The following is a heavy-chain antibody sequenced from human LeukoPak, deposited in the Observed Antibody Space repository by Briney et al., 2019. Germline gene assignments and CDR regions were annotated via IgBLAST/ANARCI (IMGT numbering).Heavy chain of an antibody. CDR3: AIVAGSGWFDP. Sequence: PSETLSLTCTVSGGSISSSSYYWGWIRQPPGKGLEWIGSIYYSGSTYYNPSLKSRVTISVDTSKNQFSLKLTSVTAADTAMYYCAIVAGSGWFDPWGQGTLVTVSS. D-gene: IGHD6-19*01. CDR1: GGSISSSSYY. J-gene: IGHJ5*02. V-gene: IGHV4-39*07. CDR2: IYYSGST.